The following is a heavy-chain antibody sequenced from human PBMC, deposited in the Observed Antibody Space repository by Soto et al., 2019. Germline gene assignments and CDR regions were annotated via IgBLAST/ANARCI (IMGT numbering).Heavy chain of an antibody. CDR2: ISSAGDI. CDR1: GLSVGTKY. J-gene: IGHJ4*02. D-gene: IGHD5-18*01. V-gene: IGHV3-66*01. Sequence: PGGSLRLSCAASGLSVGTKYMTWVRQAPGKGLEWVSLISSAGDIKYSDSVKGRFIISRDNSKNTLYLQMNNLRAEDTAVYYCATPGQYSYGYFFVYWGQGTLVTVSS. CDR3: ATPGQYSYGYFFVY.